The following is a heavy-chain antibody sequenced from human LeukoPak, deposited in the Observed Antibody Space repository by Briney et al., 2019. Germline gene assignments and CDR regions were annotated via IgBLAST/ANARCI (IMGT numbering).Heavy chain of an antibody. D-gene: IGHD3-22*01. V-gene: IGHV4-61*01. CDR1: GYSISSGYY. CDR3: ARGREHYYDSSGYYLDY. Sequence: LETLSLTCAVSGYSISSGYYWGWIRPPPGKGLEWIGYIYYSGSTNYNPSLKSRVTISVDTSKNQFSLKLSSVTAADTAVYYCARGREHYYDSSGYYLDYWGQGTLVTVSS. CDR2: IYYSGST. J-gene: IGHJ4*02.